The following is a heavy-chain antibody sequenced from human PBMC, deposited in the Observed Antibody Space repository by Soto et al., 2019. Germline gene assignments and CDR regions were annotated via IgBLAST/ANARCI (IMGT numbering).Heavy chain of an antibody. J-gene: IGHJ6*02. CDR2: IYPGDSDT. CDR3: ATGYSYGYYYYGMDV. D-gene: IGHD5-18*01. CDR1: GYSFTSYW. V-gene: IGHV5-51*01. Sequence: GEPLKMSCNGSGYSFTSYWIGWVRQMPGKGLEWMGIIYPGDSDTRYSPSFQGQVTISADKSINTAYLRWSSLKASDSAIYYCATGYSYGYYYYGMDVWGQGTTVTVSS.